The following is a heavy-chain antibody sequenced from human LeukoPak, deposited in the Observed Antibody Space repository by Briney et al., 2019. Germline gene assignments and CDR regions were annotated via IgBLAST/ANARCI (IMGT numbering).Heavy chain of an antibody. CDR3: ARALRDVWFDP. Sequence: SETLSLTCAVYGGSFSGYYWSWIRQPPGRGLEWIGYIYYTGNTNYNPSFKSRVTISVDTSKNQFSLKLRSVTAADTAVYYCARALRDVWFDPWGQGTLVTVSS. CDR2: IYYTGNT. V-gene: IGHV4-59*01. CDR1: GGSFSGYY. J-gene: IGHJ5*02.